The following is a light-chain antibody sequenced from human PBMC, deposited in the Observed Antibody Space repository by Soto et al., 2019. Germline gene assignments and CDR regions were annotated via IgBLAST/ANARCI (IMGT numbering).Light chain of an antibody. CDR1: QSVSSSY. J-gene: IGKJ1*01. V-gene: IGKV3-20*01. CDR3: HQRQSWPRT. CDR2: GAS. Sequence: EIVLMQSPGTLSLSPGERATLSCRASQSVSSSYLAWYQQKPGQAPRLLIYGASNRATGIPARFSGSGSGTDFTLTISSLEPEDFAVYYCHQRQSWPRTFGQGTKVDIK.